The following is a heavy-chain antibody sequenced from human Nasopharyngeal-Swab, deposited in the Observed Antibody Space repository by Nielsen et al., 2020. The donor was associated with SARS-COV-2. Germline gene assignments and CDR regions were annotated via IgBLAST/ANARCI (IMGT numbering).Heavy chain of an antibody. D-gene: IGHD1-1*01. CDR3: ARGRGGQQLVRTYYYYGLDV. CDR1: GGSLSGHY. Sequence: GSLRLSFGVYGGSLSGHYWSWIRQPPGKGLEWIGEINHSGATNYKPSLKSRVTISVDTSKNQFSLKVRSVSAADTAIYFCARGRGGQQLVRTYYYYGLDVWGQGTTVTVSS. CDR2: INHSGAT. V-gene: IGHV4-34*01. J-gene: IGHJ6*02.